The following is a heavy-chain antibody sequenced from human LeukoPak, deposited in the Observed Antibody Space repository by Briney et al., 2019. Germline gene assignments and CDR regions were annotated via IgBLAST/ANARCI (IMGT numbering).Heavy chain of an antibody. CDR3: ARPYYYDSSGYYYFDY. J-gene: IGHJ4*02. CDR2: INHSGST. Sequence: KTSETLSLTCAVYGGSFSGYYWSWIRQPPGKGLEWIGEINHSGSTNYNPSLKSRVTISVDTSKNQFSLKLSSVTAADTAVYYCARPYYYDSSGYYYFDYWGQGTLVTVSS. CDR1: GGSFSGYY. D-gene: IGHD3-22*01. V-gene: IGHV4-34*01.